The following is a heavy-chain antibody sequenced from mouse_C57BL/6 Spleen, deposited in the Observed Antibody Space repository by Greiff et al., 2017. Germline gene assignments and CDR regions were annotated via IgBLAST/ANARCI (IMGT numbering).Heavy chain of an antibody. CDR3: ARPPTAQATSWFAY. J-gene: IGHJ3*01. D-gene: IGHD3-2*02. CDR2: IYPGSGST. V-gene: IGHV1-55*01. Sequence: QVQLQQPGAELVKPGASVKMSCKASGYTFTSYWITWVKQRPGQGLEWIGDIYPGSGSTNYNEKFKSKATLTVDTSSSTAYMQLNSLTSEDSAVYSCARPPTAQATSWFAYWGQGTRVTVSA. CDR1: GYTFTSYW.